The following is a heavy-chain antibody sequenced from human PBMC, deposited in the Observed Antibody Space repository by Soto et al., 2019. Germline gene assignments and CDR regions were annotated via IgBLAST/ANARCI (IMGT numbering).Heavy chain of an antibody. V-gene: IGHV3-21*01. D-gene: IGHD6-13*01. J-gene: IGHJ4*02. CDR1: GFTFSSYS. CDR2: ISSSSSYI. CDR3: AGDSVAAAGIAPSYYFDY. Sequence: NPGGSLRLSCAASGFTFSSYSMNWVRQAPGKGLEWVSSISSSSSYIYYADSVKGRFTISRDNAKNSLYLQMNSLRAEDTAVYYCAGDSVAAAGIAPSYYFDYWGQGTLVTVSS.